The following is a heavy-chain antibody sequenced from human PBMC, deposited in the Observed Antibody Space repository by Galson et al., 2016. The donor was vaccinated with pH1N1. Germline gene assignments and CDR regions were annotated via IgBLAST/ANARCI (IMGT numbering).Heavy chain of an antibody. D-gene: IGHD2-21*02. CDR3: ARPRATALAYGFDP. J-gene: IGHJ5*02. Sequence: SLRLSCAASGFTCSDYWMHWVRQAPGKGLVWVSHINIDGSTTVYADSVKGRFTISRDNARNTLFLQMNSLRAEDTGVYYCARPRATALAYGFDPWGQGTPVTVSS. CDR1: GFTCSDYW. CDR2: INIDGSTT. V-gene: IGHV3-74*01.